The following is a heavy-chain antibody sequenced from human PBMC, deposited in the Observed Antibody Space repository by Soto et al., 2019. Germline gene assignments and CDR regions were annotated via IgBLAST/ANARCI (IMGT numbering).Heavy chain of an antibody. D-gene: IGHD2-8*01. J-gene: IGHJ4*02. Sequence: QMQLEQSGPEVKKPGTSVKVFCEASGFTFTSSAFQWVRQARGQRLEGIGWIAVGSGYTNYAQSFQDRVTLTRDMSTATTYMELSRLTSEDTAIYYCAADATAWQQMVPSDYWGQGTLVTVSS. CDR3: AADATAWQQMVPSDY. V-gene: IGHV1-58*01. CDR2: IAVGSGYT. CDR1: GFTFTSSA.